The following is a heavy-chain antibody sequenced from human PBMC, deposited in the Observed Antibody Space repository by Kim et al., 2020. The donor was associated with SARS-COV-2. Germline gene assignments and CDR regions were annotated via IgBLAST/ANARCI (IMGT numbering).Heavy chain of an antibody. CDR1: GGSISSSSYY. V-gene: IGHV4-39*07. CDR3: ARGSSGYR. J-gene: IGHJ4*02. Sequence: SETLSLTCTVSGGSISSSSYYWGWIRQPPGKGLEWIGSIYYSGSTYYNPSLKSRVTISVDTSKNQFSLKLSSVTAADTAVYYCARGSSGYRWGQGTLVTVSS. CDR2: IYYSGST. D-gene: IGHD3-22*01.